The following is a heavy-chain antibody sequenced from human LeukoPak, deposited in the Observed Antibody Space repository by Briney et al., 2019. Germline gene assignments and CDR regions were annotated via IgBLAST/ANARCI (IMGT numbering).Heavy chain of an antibody. J-gene: IGHJ5*02. CDR3: ARTGTEVLWSNWFDP. D-gene: IGHD3-10*01. CDR2: IYYSGST. CDR1: GGSISSSSYY. V-gene: IGHV4-39*01. Sequence: PSETLSLTCTVSGGSISSSSYYWGWIRQPPGKGLEWIGSIYYSGSTYYNPSLKSRVTISADTSKNKFSLRLSSVTAADTAVYYCARTGTEVLWSNWFDPWGQGTLVIVSS.